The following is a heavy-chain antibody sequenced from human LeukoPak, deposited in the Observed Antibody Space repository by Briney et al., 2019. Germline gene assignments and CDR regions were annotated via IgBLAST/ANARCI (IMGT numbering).Heavy chain of an antibody. Sequence: SETLSLTCTVSGGSISSYYWSWIRQPPGKGLEWIGYINYCGSTNYNPSLKSRVTMSVDTSKNQFSLRLSSVTAADTALYYCATGQYCSGNRCYSGTFDIWGQGTMVTVSS. D-gene: IGHD2-15*01. J-gene: IGHJ3*02. CDR1: GGSISSYY. CDR3: ATGQYCSGNRCYSGTFDI. V-gene: IGHV4-59*01. CDR2: INYCGST.